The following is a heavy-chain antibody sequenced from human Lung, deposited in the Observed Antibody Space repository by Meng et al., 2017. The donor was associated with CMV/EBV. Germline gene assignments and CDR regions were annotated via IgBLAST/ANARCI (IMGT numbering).Heavy chain of an antibody. J-gene: IGHJ5*02. CDR2: IYYSGST. D-gene: IGHD3-3*01. V-gene: IGHV4-31*03. Sequence: TLSLXXTVSGGSISSSAYYWSWIRRHPGKGLEWIGYIYYSGSTYYNPSLKSRVTISVDTSNTQFSLTLSSVTAADTAVYYCARGPTPTISEGWFDPWGQGTLVXVSS. CDR3: ARGPTPTISEGWFDP. CDR1: GGSISSSAYY.